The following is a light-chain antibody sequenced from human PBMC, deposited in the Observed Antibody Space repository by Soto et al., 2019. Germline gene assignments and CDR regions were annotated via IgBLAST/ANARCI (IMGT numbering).Light chain of an antibody. CDR3: QEYNYWHPIT. CDR1: QSVSSN. Sequence: EIVMTQSPASLSVSPGERATLSCRASQSVSSNFAWYQQKPGQAPRLLIYDASTRATGIPARFSGSGSGTDFILTISSLQSEDSAVYYCQEYNYWHPITFGGGTKVEIK. CDR2: DAS. J-gene: IGKJ4*01. V-gene: IGKV3-15*01.